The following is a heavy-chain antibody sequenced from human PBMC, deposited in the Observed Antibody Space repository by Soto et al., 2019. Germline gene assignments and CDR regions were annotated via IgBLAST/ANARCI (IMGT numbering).Heavy chain of an antibody. V-gene: IGHV1-2*04. CDR2: INPNSGGT. Sequence: ASVKVSCKASGYTFTGYYMHWVRQAPGQGLEWMGWINPNSGGTNYAQKFQGWVTTTRATSISTAYMELSRLRSDDTAVYYCARVGKPSSPGANYYYYGMDVWGQGTTVTVSS. J-gene: IGHJ6*02. CDR1: GYTFTGYY. D-gene: IGHD6-13*01. CDR3: ARVGKPSSPGANYYYYGMDV.